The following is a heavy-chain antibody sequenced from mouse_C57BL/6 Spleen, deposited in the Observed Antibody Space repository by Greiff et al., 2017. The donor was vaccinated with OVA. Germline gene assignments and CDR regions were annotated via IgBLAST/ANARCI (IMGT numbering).Heavy chain of an antibody. CDR1: GYAFSSYW. D-gene: IGHD1-1*01. J-gene: IGHJ1*03. CDR3: ARRRGTTVVADWYFDV. CDR2: IYPGDGDT. V-gene: IGHV1-80*01. Sequence: QVQLKQSGAELVKPGASVKISYKASGYAFSSYWMNWVKQRPGKGLEWIGQIYPGDGDTNYNGKFKGKATLTADKSSSTAYMQLSSLTSEDSAVYFCARRRGTTVVADWYFDVWGTGTTVTVSS.